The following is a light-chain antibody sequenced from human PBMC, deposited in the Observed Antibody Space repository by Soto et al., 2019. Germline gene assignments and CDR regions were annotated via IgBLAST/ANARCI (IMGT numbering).Light chain of an antibody. CDR3: SSYTSSSTL. J-gene: IGLJ1*01. CDR1: TNDY. Sequence: QSVWTQPAALSGSPGQSITISCTGTTNDYVSWYQQHPGKAPKLMIYDVSYRPSGVSNRFSGSKSGNTASLTISGLQAEDEADYYCSSYTSSSTLFGTGTKVTVL. V-gene: IGLV2-14*03. CDR2: DVS.